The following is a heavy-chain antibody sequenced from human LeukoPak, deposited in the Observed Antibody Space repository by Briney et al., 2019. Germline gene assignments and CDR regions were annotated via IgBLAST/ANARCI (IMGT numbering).Heavy chain of an antibody. D-gene: IGHD1-26*01. V-gene: IGHV3-30-3*01. CDR3: ARAGGGSYSKDYYYGMDV. CDR2: ISYDGSNK. Sequence: GGSLRLSCAASGFTFSSHAMHWVRQAPGKGLEWVAVISYDGSNKYYADSVKGRFTISRDNSKNTLYLQMNSLRAEDTAVYYCARAGGGSYSKDYYYGMDVWGQGTTVTVSS. CDR1: GFTFSSHA. J-gene: IGHJ6*02.